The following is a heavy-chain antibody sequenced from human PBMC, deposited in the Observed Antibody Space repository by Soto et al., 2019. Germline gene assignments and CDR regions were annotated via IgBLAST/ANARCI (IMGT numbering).Heavy chain of an antibody. Sequence: EVQLVESGGGLVQPGGSLKLSCAASGFTFSGSAMHWVRQASGKGLEWVGRIRSXANSYATAYAASVKGRFTISRDDSKNTAYLQMNSLKTEDTAVYYCKTGLITCGGDCYSYYWGQGTLVTVSS. CDR2: IRSXANSYAT. CDR1: GFTFSGSA. J-gene: IGHJ4*02. CDR3: KTGLITCGGDCYSYY. V-gene: IGHV3-73*02. D-gene: IGHD2-21*02.